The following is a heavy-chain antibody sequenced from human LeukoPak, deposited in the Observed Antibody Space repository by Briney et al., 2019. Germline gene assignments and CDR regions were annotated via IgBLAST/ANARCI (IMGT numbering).Heavy chain of an antibody. CDR1: GYTFTSYD. D-gene: IGHD3-3*01. CDR3: ARAPARRAIFGVVIPTPGSWFDP. Sequence: GASVKVSYKASGYTFTSYDINWVRQATGQGLEWMGWMNPNSGNTGYAQKFQGRVTITRNTSISTAYMELSSLRSEDTAVYYCARAPARRAIFGVVIPTPGSWFDPWGQGTLVTVSS. J-gene: IGHJ5*02. CDR2: MNPNSGNT. V-gene: IGHV1-8*03.